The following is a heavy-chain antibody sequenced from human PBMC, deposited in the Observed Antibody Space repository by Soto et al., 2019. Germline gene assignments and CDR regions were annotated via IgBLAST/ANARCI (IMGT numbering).Heavy chain of an antibody. CDR3: ARGVTAGVDY. V-gene: IGHV1-8*01. D-gene: IGHD1-26*01. Sequence: QVQLVQSGAEVREPGASVKVSCKASGSSFTSLDINWVRQTTGQGLEWMGWRQPSSGRTGYAQKFQGRVTMTRDTSINTAYMELSSLTSDDTAFYYCARGVTAGVDYWGQGTLVTVSS. J-gene: IGHJ4*02. CDR1: GSSFTSLD. CDR2: RQPSSGRT.